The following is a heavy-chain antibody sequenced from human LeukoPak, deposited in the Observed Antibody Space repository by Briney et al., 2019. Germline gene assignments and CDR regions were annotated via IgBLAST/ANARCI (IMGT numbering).Heavy chain of an antibody. V-gene: IGHV4-59*01. CDR3: AKVGAYNWFDP. Sequence: SETLSLTCTVSGASISDYYWSWIRQPPGKGLEGIGYIYYTGSTNYNPSLKSRVTISVDTSKNQFSLKMSSVTAADTAIYYCAKVGAYNWFDPWGQGTLVTVSS. J-gene: IGHJ5*02. CDR2: IYYTGST. CDR1: GASISDYY.